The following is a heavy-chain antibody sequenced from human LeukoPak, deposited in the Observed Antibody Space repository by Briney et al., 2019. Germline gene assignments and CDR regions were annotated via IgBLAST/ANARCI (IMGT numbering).Heavy chain of an antibody. V-gene: IGHV3-30*03. CDR1: GFTFSSYW. CDR2: ISYDGSNK. CDR3: ASRSAMVTSRGLDYFDY. Sequence: GGSLRLSCAASGFTFSSYWMSWVRQAPGKGLEWVAVISYDGSNKYYADSVKGRFTISRDNSKNTLYLQMNSLRAEDTAVYYCASRSAMVTSRGLDYFDYWGQGTLVTVSS. D-gene: IGHD5-18*01. J-gene: IGHJ4*02.